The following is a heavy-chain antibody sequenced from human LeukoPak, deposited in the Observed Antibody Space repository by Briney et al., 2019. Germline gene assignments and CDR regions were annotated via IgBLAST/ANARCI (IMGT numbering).Heavy chain of an antibody. V-gene: IGHV3-23*01. D-gene: IGHD3-10*01. CDR1: GFTFSSYG. CDR2: IGGRDGST. CDR3: AKGHHYGSGSLDY. J-gene: IGHJ4*02. Sequence: GGSLRLSCAASGFTFSSYGMSWVRQAPGKGLEWVSAIGGRDGSTYYADSEKGRFTISRDNSKNTLYVQMNSLRAEDTAVYYCAKGHHYGSGSLDYWGQGTLVTVSS.